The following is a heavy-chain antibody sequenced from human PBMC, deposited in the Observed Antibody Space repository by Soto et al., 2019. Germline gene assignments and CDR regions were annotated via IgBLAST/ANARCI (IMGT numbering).Heavy chain of an antibody. Sequence: LRLSCAASGFTISSYAMSSVRRAPGKGLEWVSAISGSGGSTYYADSVKGRFTISRDNSKNTLYLQMNSLRAEDTAVYFCAIYRDYDFWSGAASPGLDVWGKGTRVTVSS. CDR2: ISGSGGST. V-gene: IGHV3-23*01. D-gene: IGHD3-3*01. CDR1: GFTISSYA. CDR3: AIYRDYDFWSGAASPGLDV. J-gene: IGHJ6*03.